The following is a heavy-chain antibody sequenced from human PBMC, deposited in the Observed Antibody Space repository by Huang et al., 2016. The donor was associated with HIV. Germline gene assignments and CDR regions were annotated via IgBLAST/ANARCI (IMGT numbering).Heavy chain of an antibody. D-gene: IGHD5-18*01. Sequence: QVQLVESGGGVVQPGRSLRLSCAASGFPFNNHAMHWVRQAPGKGRDWVAVIANDGSNNDYADSVKGRFTISRDSSKSTLFLHMTSLRTEDTAVYYCARAKDTWDAYDIWGQGTMVIVSS. CDR1: GFPFNNHA. V-gene: IGHV3-30-3*01. CDR3: ARAKDTWDAYDI. CDR2: IANDGSNN. J-gene: IGHJ3*02.